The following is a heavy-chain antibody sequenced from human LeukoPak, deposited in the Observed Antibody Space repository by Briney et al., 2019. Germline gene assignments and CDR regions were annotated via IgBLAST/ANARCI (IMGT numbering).Heavy chain of an antibody. Sequence: SGGSLRLSCAASGFTFSSYGTHWVRQAPGKGLEWVAVIWYDGSNKYYADSVKGRFTISRDNSKNTLYLQMNSLRAEDTAVYYCARAHPLPRTVTAKYYYYYGMDVWGQGTTVTVSS. V-gene: IGHV3-33*01. CDR3: ARAHPLPRTVTAKYYYYYGMDV. CDR1: GFTFSSYG. J-gene: IGHJ6*02. CDR2: IWYDGSNK. D-gene: IGHD2-21*02.